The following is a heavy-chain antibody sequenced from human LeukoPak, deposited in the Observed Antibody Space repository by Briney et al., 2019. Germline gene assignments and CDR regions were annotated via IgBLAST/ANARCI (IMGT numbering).Heavy chain of an antibody. CDR1: GDTFTNYP. J-gene: IGHJ4*02. V-gene: IGHV1-69*05. D-gene: IGHD2/OR15-2a*01. CDR3: ARVLEATHFDY. Sequence: SVKVSCKASGDTFTNYPISWVRQAPGQGLEWMGGIIPIFNTTNYAQKFQGRVTITTDKSTSTAFMELTSLRSEDTAVYYCARVLEATHFDYSRQGTLVTVSS. CDR2: IIPIFNTT.